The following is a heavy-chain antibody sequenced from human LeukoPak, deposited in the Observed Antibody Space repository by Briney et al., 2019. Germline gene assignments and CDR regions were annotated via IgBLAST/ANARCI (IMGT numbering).Heavy chain of an antibody. V-gene: IGHV4-59*01. CDR1: GGSISSYY. Sequence: SETLSLTCTVSGGSISSYYWSWIRQPPGKGLEWIGYIYYSGSTNYNPSLKSRVTISVDTSKNQFSLKLSSVTAADTAVYYCARSPATYYDFWSGYPIAGGYYFDYWGQGTLVTVSS. J-gene: IGHJ4*02. CDR3: ARSPATYYDFWSGYPIAGGYYFDY. CDR2: IYYSGST. D-gene: IGHD3-3*01.